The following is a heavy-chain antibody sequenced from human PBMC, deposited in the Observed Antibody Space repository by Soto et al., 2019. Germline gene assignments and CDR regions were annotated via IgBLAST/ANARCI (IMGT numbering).Heavy chain of an antibody. D-gene: IGHD5-12*01. V-gene: IGHV1-69*13. CDR2: IIPIFGTA. CDR3: ARIYGPYYGMDV. J-gene: IGHJ6*02. CDR1: GGTFSSYA. Sequence: GASVKVSCKASGGTFSSYAISWVRQAPGQGLEWMGGIIPIFGTANYAQKFQGRVTITADESTSTAYMELSSLRSEDTAVYYCARIYGPYYGMDVWGQGTTVTVSS.